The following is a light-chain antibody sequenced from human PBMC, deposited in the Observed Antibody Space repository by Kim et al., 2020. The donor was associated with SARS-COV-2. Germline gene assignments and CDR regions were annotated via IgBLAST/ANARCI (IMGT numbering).Light chain of an antibody. CDR3: QQYKNWPYT. Sequence: SVSPGESAPLSCRASLSVSSNLAWYQHKPGQAPRLLIYGAFTRATGIPARFSGSGSGTEFTLTINSLQSEDVAVYYCQQYKNWPYTFCQGTKLEI. CDR1: LSVSSN. J-gene: IGKJ2*01. CDR2: GAF. V-gene: IGKV3-15*01.